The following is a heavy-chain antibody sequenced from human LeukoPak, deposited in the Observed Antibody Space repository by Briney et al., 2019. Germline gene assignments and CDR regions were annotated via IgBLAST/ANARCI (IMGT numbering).Heavy chain of an antibody. J-gene: IGHJ4*02. CDR2: IDPGDSYT. CDR3: ARRLADYGDYDY. Sequence: GESLKISCKGSGYGFTSYWISWVRQMRGKGLEWMGRIDPGDSYTNYSPSFQGHVTISTDKSISTAYLQWNSLKASDTAIYYCARRLADYGDYDYWGQGTLVTVSS. CDR1: GYGFTSYW. D-gene: IGHD4-17*01. V-gene: IGHV5-10-1*01.